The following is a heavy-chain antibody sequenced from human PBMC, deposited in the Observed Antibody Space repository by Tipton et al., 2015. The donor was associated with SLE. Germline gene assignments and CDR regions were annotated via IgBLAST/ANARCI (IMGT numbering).Heavy chain of an antibody. CDR3: ASRGGQQSFDY. V-gene: IGHV3-30-3*01. D-gene: IGHD3-16*01. CDR1: GFTFSTFA. J-gene: IGHJ4*02. CDR2: ISYDASNK. Sequence: SLRLSCAASGFTFSTFAMHWVRQAPGKGLEWVAVISYDASNKNYADSVKGRFTISRDNHQNTLYLQMDSLRDEDTAVYYCASRGGQQSFDYWGQGTLVTVSS.